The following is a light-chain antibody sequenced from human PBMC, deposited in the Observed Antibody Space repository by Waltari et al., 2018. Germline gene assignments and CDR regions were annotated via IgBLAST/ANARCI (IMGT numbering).Light chain of an antibody. CDR1: PTVGSY. Sequence: AIQMTQSPSSFSSSAGDRVTITCRASPTVGSYLAWYQQKPGKAPKLLIFAASTLQSGVPSRFSGSGSGTDFTLTISCLQSEDFATYFCQHYYNYPWTFGQGTKVEVK. CDR2: AAS. J-gene: IGKJ1*01. V-gene: IGKV1-8*01. CDR3: QHYYNYPWT.